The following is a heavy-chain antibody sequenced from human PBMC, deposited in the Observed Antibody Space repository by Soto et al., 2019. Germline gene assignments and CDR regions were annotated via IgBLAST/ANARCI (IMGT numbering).Heavy chain of an antibody. J-gene: IGHJ5*02. D-gene: IGHD2-15*01. CDR1: GFTFNTYD. CDR2: ITTSSAYI. V-gene: IGHV3-21*01. CDR3: VRSGTVRVVRHSWFDT. Sequence: EVQLVESGGGLVKPGGSLRLSCAASGFTFNTYDMNWVRQAPGKGLEWVSSITTSSAYIYYAESLKGRITISRDNAKNSLFLQMNSLRAEDTVVYYCVRSGTVRVVRHSWFDTLGEGTVVTVSS.